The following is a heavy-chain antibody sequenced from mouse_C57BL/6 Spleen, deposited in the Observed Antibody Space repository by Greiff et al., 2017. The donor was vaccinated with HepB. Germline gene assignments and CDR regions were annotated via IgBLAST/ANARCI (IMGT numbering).Heavy chain of an antibody. CDR2: IYPRSGNT. J-gene: IGHJ1*03. CDR3: ARALITTVVVHWYFDV. D-gene: IGHD1-1*01. CDR1: GYTFTSYG. V-gene: IGHV1-81*01. Sequence: VQLQQSGAELARPGASVKLSCKASGYTFTSYGISWVKQRTGQGLEWIGEIYPRSGNTYYNEKFTGKATLTADKSSSTAYMELRSLTSEDSAVYCCARALITTVVVHWYFDVWGTGTTVTVSS.